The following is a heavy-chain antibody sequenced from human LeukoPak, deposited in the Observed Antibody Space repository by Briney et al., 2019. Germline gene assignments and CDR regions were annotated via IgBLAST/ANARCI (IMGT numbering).Heavy chain of an antibody. CDR1: GGSFSGYY. CDR2: INHSGST. J-gene: IGHJ6*03. D-gene: IGHD3-10*01. V-gene: IGHV4-34*01. Sequence: SETLSLTCAVYGGSFSGYYWSWIRQPPGKGLEWIGEINHSGSTNYNPSLKSRVTISVDTSKNQFSLKLSSVTAADTAVYYCARVPLYYYGSGSYYNRPYYYYMDVWGKGTTVTVSS. CDR3: ARVPLYYYGSGSYYNRPYYYYMDV.